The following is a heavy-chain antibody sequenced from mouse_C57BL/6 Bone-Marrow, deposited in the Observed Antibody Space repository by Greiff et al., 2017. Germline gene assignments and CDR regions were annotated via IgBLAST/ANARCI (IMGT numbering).Heavy chain of an antibody. D-gene: IGHD2-4*01. CDR2: IWPGSGST. J-gene: IGHJ3*01. V-gene: IGHV1-9*01. Sequence: QVQLQQSGAELMKPGASVKLSCKASGYTFTGYWIEWVKQRPGHGLEWIGEIWPGSGSTNYNEKFKGKATFTADTSSNTAYMQLSSLTPEDSAVYCGASWRDYDGEFAYWGQGTLVTVSA. CDR3: ASWRDYDGEFAY. CDR1: GYTFTGYW.